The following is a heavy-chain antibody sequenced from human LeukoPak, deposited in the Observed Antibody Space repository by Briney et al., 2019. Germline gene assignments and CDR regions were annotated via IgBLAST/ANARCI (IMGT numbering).Heavy chain of an antibody. D-gene: IGHD5-24*01. CDR1: GFTFSSYS. J-gene: IGHJ4*02. Sequence: GGSLRLSCAASGFTFSSYSMNWVRQAPGKGLEWVSSISSSSSYIYYADSVKGRFTISRDNAKNSLYLQMNSLRAEDTAVYYCASRDGYNQQFDYWGQGTLVTVSS. CDR2: ISSSSSYI. V-gene: IGHV3-21*01. CDR3: ASRDGYNQQFDY.